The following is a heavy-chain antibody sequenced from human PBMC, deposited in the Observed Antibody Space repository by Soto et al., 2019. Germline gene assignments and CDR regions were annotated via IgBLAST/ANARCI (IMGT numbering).Heavy chain of an antibody. CDR3: AREGIAVAGNWFDP. CDR1: GFTFSSYW. D-gene: IGHD6-19*01. Sequence: EVQLVESGGGLVQPGGSLRLSCAASGFTFSSYWMSRVRQAPGKGLEWVANIKQDGSEKYYVDSVKGRFTISRDNAKNPLYLQMNSLRAEDTAVYYCAREGIAVAGNWFDPWGQGTLVTVSS. CDR2: IKQDGSEK. J-gene: IGHJ5*02. V-gene: IGHV3-7*03.